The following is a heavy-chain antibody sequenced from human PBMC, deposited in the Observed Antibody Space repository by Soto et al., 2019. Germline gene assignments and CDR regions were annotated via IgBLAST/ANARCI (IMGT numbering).Heavy chain of an antibody. CDR1: GASISSSSYY. Sequence: SETLSLTCTVSGASISSSSYYWGWIRQPPGKGLEWIGSIYYSGSTYYNPSLKSRVTISVDTSKNQFSLKLSSVTAADTAVYYCVRGSGKYYYGMDVWGQGTTVTVSS. V-gene: IGHV4-39*01. J-gene: IGHJ6*02. CDR2: IYYSGST. CDR3: VRGSGKYYYGMDV. D-gene: IGHD3-10*01.